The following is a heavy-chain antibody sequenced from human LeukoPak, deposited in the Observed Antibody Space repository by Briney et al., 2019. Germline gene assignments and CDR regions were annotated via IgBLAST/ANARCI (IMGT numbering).Heavy chain of an antibody. Sequence: GGSLRLSCAVSGFTFSDYAMSWVRQAPGKGLEWVSTISGSGGSTYSADSVKGRFTISRDNSRNTLYLKMNSLRAEDTAIYSCAKGGPQFFDYWGQGTLVTVSS. CDR3: AKGGPQFFDY. J-gene: IGHJ4*02. V-gene: IGHV3-23*01. CDR2: ISGSGGST. CDR1: GFTFSDYA. D-gene: IGHD5-24*01.